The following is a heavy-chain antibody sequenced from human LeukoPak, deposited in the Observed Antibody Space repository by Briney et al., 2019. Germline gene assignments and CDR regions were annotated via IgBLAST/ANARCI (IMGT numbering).Heavy chain of an antibody. CDR2: ISAYNVNT. CDR1: GYTFNSFG. V-gene: IGHV1-18*01. CDR3: ARDAKWELLPHAFDV. Sequence: ASVKVSCKASGYTFNSFGTSWVRQAPGQGLEWMGWISAYNVNTYYLQKFQGRVTLTTGTSTNTAYMELRNLSSDDTAIYYCARDAKWELLPHAFDVWGQGTLVTVSP. D-gene: IGHD1-26*01. J-gene: IGHJ3*01.